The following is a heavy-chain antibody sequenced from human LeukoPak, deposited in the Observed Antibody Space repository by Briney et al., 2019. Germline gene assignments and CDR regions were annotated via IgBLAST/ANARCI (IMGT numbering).Heavy chain of an antibody. V-gene: IGHV1-69*06. Sequence: WASVKVSCKASGGSFSSDAISWVRQAPGQGLEWMGGITPIFGTANYAQKFQGRVTITADTSTSTAYMELSSLRSEDTAVYYCARNIGLELKNWFDPWGQGTLVTVSS. J-gene: IGHJ5*02. CDR3: ARNIGLELKNWFDP. D-gene: IGHD1-7*01. CDR2: ITPIFGTA. CDR1: GGSFSSDA.